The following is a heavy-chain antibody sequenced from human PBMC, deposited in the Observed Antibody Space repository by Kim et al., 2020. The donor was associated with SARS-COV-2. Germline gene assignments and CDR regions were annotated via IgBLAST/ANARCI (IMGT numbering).Heavy chain of an antibody. J-gene: IGHJ6*02. CDR3: VYQDIYDSVMDV. CDR2: MHQRGST. V-gene: IGHV4-39*01. Sequence: SETLSLTCTVSGGAISSSSYYWGWIRQYPGRGLEWVGSMHQRGSTYYNPSLERRVSIPVDTSKNRFSLRVSSVTAADTAVYYCVYQDIYDSVMDVWGQGTTVTVSS. D-gene: IGHD2-2*01. CDR1: GGAISSSSYY.